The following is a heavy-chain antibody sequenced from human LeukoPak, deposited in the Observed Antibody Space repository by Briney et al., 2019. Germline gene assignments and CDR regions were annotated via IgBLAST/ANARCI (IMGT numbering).Heavy chain of an antibody. V-gene: IGHV3-21*04. Sequence: PGGSLRLSCAASGFTFSSYSMNWVRQAPGKGLEWVSSISSSSSYIYYADSVKGRFTISRDNAKNSLFLQMNSLRAEDTAVYYCARVVHPYDYESSGLTYDAFDIWGQGTMVTVSS. CDR3: ARVVHPYDYESSGLTYDAFDI. CDR2: ISSSSSYI. D-gene: IGHD3-22*01. CDR1: GFTFSSYS. J-gene: IGHJ3*02.